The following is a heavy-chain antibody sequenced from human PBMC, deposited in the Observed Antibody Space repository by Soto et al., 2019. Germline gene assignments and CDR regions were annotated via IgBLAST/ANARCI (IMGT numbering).Heavy chain of an antibody. J-gene: IGHJ5*02. Sequence: QLQLQESGPGLVKPSETLSLTCTVSGDSITNSNYYWGRFRQPPGKGLEWIASIYYIGSTYYNPSLKSRVTISVDTSNNQFSLNLNSVTASDTAVYYCAGRNSLASVSLNFRELSNYKWIDPWGPGTLVTVSS. D-gene: IGHD3-16*02. CDR1: GDSITNSNYY. CDR2: IYYIGST. CDR3: AGRNSLASVSLNFRELSNYKWIDP. V-gene: IGHV4-39*01.